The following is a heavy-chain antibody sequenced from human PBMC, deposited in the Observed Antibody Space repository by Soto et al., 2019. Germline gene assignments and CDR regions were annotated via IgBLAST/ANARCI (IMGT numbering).Heavy chain of an antibody. V-gene: IGHV4-61*03. Sequence: PSETLSLTCSVSGASVTSGSYYWSWIRQPPGKGLEWIGYVYYSGITNYNPSLKSRVTISVDTSKNHFSLQLNSVTAADPAVYYCPRHWITVAGRPFDYWGHGTLVTVSS. J-gene: IGHJ4*01. CDR3: PRHWITVAGRPFDY. CDR1: GASVTSGSYY. D-gene: IGHD2-15*01. CDR2: VYYSGIT.